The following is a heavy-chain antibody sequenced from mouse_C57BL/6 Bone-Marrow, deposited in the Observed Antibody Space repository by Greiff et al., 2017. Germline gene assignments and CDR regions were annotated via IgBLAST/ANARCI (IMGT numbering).Heavy chain of an antibody. CDR3: ARGGTTVVEGYLYFEV. V-gene: IGHV1-53*01. CDR1: GYTFTSYW. CDR2: INPSNGGT. D-gene: IGHD1-1*01. Sequence: QVQLQQPGTELVKPGASVKLSCKASGYTFTSYWMHWVKQRPGQGLEWIGNINPSNGGTNYNEKFKSKATLTVAKSSSTAYRQLSSLTSEDSAVYYCARGGTTVVEGYLYFEVWGTGTTVTVSS. J-gene: IGHJ1*03.